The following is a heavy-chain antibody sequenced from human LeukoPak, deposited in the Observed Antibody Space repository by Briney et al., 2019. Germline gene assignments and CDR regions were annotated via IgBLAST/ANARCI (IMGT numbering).Heavy chain of an antibody. D-gene: IGHD3-10*01. CDR1: GFTFSSYE. Sequence: KPGGSLRLSCAASGFTFSSYEMNWVRQAPGKGLEWVSSISGSSTYIYYSDSLKGRFTISRDNAKNSLYLQMNSLRVEDTAVYYCARDVKGRRYYYMDVWGKGTTVTVSS. J-gene: IGHJ6*03. CDR3: ARDVKGRRYYYMDV. V-gene: IGHV3-21*01. CDR2: ISGSSTYI.